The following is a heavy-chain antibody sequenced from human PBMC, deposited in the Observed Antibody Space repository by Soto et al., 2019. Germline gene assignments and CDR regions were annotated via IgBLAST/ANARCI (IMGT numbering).Heavy chain of an antibody. CDR1: GGSISSSSYY. J-gene: IGHJ5*02. Sequence: QLQLQESGPGLVKPSETLSLTCTVSGGSISSSSYYWGWIRQPPGKGLEWIGSIYYSGSTYYNPSLKSRVTISVDTSKNQFSLKLSSVTAADTAVYYCARSDSDYYYGSGSYYPFDPWGQGTLVTVSS. CDR2: IYYSGST. CDR3: ARSDSDYYYGSGSYYPFDP. V-gene: IGHV4-39*01. D-gene: IGHD3-10*01.